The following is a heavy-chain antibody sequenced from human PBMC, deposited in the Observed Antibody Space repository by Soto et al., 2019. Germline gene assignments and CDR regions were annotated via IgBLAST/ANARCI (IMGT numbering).Heavy chain of an antibody. D-gene: IGHD3-22*01. CDR2: ISGSGGST. Sequence: GGSLRLSYAASGFNFSSYAMSWVRQAPGKGLEWVSDISGSGGSTYYADSVKGRFTISRDNSKNTRYLKMNSLRAEDTAVYYCAKAYYYDSSGYWYYFDYWGQGTLVTVSS. J-gene: IGHJ4*02. CDR3: AKAYYYDSSGYWYYFDY. V-gene: IGHV3-23*01. CDR1: GFNFSSYA.